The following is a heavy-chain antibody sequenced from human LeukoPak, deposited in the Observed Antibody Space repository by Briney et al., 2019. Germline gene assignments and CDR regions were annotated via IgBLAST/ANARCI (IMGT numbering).Heavy chain of an antibody. CDR2: IYYNGNT. CDR3: VRWPYDYGTKRAFDI. CDR1: GGSISSGAYY. Sequence: PSETLSLTCTVSGGSISSGAYYWSWIRQPPGKGLEWIGYIYYNGNTNYNPSLKSRVTISVDTSKNQFSLKLSSVTAADTAVYYCVRWPYDYGTKRAFDIWGQGTMVTVSS. D-gene: IGHD4-17*01. J-gene: IGHJ3*02. V-gene: IGHV4-61*08.